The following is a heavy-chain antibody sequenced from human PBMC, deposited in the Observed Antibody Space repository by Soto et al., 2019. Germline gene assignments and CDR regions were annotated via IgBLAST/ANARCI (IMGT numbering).Heavy chain of an antibody. V-gene: IGHV1-8*01. D-gene: IGHD3-10*01. J-gene: IGHJ3*02. Sequence: QVQLVQSGAEVKKPGASVKVSCKASGYTFTSYDINWVRQATGQGLEWMGWMNPNSGNTGYAQKFQGRVTMTRNTSISTAYMELSSLRSEDTAVYYCARRTVLITMVREAPTPEDAFDIWGQGTMVTVSS. CDR1: GYTFTSYD. CDR3: ARRTVLITMVREAPTPEDAFDI. CDR2: MNPNSGNT.